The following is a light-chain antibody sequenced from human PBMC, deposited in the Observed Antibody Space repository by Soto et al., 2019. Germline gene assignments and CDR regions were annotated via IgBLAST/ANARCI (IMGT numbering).Light chain of an antibody. CDR2: DVS. J-gene: IGLJ1*01. CDR1: SSDVGAYNY. V-gene: IGLV2-14*03. Sequence: QSVLTQPASVSGSPGQSITISCTGTSSDVGAYNYVSWFQQHPGKAPKLMIFDVSSRPSGVSDRFSGSKSGNTASLTISGLQAEDEADYYCHSYTRSNTYVFGTGTKVTVL. CDR3: HSYTRSNTYV.